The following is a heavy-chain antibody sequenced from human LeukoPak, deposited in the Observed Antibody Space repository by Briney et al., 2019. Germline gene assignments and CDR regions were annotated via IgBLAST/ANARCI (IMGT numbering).Heavy chain of an antibody. V-gene: IGHV3-30*02. CDR2: IRYDGSNK. D-gene: IGHD3-3*01. CDR3: AKDSHEGRGITIFGVVSVWDY. J-gene: IGHJ4*02. CDR1: GFTFSSYG. Sequence: PGGSLRLSCAASGFTFSSYGMHWVRQAPGKGLEWVAFIRYDGSNKYYADSVKGRFTISRDNSKNTLYLQMNSLRAEDTAVYNCAKDSHEGRGITIFGVVSVWDYWGQGTLVTVSS.